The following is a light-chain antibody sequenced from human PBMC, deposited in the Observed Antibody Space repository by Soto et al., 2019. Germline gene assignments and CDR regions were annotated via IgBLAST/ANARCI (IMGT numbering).Light chain of an antibody. CDR3: QVWDSRSDHYV. Sequence: SYELTQPPSVSVAPGLTAIITCGGNDIGGKSVHWYQQKPGQAPVLVVYDDSDRPSGIPERFSGSNSGDTATLTISRVEAGDEADYYCQVWDSRSDHYVFGTGTKVTVL. CDR1: DIGGKS. J-gene: IGLJ1*01. CDR2: DDS. V-gene: IGLV3-21*02.